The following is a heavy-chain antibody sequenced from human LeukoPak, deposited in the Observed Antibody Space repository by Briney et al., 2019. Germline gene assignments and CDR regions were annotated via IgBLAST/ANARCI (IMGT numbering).Heavy chain of an antibody. D-gene: IGHD1-26*01. CDR1: GYSFGSSW. J-gene: IGHJ3*02. CDR2: LYPGDSDT. CDR3: ARLNGWEPKAFDI. Sequence: PGKSLKISCKGSGYSFGSSWIACVRQLPGKGLEWMGILYPGDSDTRYSPSFQGQVTISADKSIGTAYLQWSSLKTSNTAIYYCARLNGWEPKAFDIWGQGTMVTVSS. V-gene: IGHV5-51*01.